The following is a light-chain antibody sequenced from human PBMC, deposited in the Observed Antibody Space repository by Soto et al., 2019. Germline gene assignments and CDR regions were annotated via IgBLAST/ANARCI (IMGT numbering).Light chain of an antibody. CDR2: LEGSGSY. V-gene: IGLV4-60*03. Sequence: QSVLTQSSSASASLGSSVKLTCTLSSGHSSYIIAWHQQQPGKAPRYLMKLEGSGSYNKGSGVPDRFSGSSSGADRYLTISNLQSEDEADYYCETWDSNTLFGEGTKLTVL. CDR3: ETWDSNTL. CDR1: SGHSSYI. J-gene: IGLJ3*02.